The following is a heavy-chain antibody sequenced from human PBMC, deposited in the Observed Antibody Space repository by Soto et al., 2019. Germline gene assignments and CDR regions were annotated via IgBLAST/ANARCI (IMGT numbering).Heavy chain of an antibody. V-gene: IGHV3-30*18. J-gene: IGHJ6*02. CDR3: AKDRNAYYYGMDV. Sequence: GGSLRLSCAASGFTFSSYGMHWVRQAPGKGLEWVAVISYDGSNKYYADSVKGRFTISRDNSKNTLYLQMNSLRAEDTAVYYCAKDRNAYYYGMDVWGRGTTVTVSS. CDR2: ISYDGSNK. CDR1: GFTFSSYG.